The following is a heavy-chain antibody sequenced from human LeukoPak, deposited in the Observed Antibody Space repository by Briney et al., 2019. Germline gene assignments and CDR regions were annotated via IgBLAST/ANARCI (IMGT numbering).Heavy chain of an antibody. Sequence: GGSLRLSCAASGFTFSSYHMNWVRRAPGKGLEWVSSISTRSDYIYYAESVKGRFTISRDNAKNSLYLQMNSLRAEDTAVYYCARYVYGVVTSFDYWGQGTLVTVSS. CDR3: ARYVYGVVTSFDY. J-gene: IGHJ4*02. D-gene: IGHD3-3*01. V-gene: IGHV3-21*03. CDR2: ISTRSDYI. CDR1: GFTFSSYH.